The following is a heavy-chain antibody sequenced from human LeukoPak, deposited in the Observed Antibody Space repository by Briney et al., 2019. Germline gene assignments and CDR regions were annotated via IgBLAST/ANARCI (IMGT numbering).Heavy chain of an antibody. Sequence: ASVKVSCKTSGYTFTRYGISWVRRAPGQGLEWMGWISAYDGHTTYVQKLQGRVTMTTDTSTNTAYMELRSLRSDDTAVYYCARDRDYDDNSHTYWGQGTLVTVSS. CDR3: ARDRDYDDNSHTY. CDR2: ISAYDGHT. J-gene: IGHJ4*02. CDR1: GYTFTRYG. V-gene: IGHV1-18*01. D-gene: IGHD4-23*01.